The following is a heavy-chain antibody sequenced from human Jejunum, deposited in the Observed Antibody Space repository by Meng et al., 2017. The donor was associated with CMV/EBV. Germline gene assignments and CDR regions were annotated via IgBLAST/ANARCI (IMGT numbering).Heavy chain of an antibody. J-gene: IGHJ4*02. CDR2: IEYDGSDK. CDR1: GFTFSSDG. V-gene: IGHV3-30*02. Sequence: VYLVGSGGGLVQPGGSLRLSCAASGFTFSSDGMHWVRQAPGRGPEWVAFIEYDGSDKYYADSMKGRFTISRDNSKNTMYLQMTSLKAEDTALYYCAKDVDHWGQGTLVTVSS. CDR3: AKDVDH.